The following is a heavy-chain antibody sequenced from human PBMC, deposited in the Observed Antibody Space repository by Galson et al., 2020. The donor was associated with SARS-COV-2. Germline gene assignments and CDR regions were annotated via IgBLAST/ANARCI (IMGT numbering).Heavy chain of an antibody. V-gene: IGHV1-2*04. CDR2: INPNSGGT. CDR3: ALGGQILEGEDTRPSDYDYYGMDV. CDR1: GYTFTGYY. D-gene: IGHD3-3*01. Sequence: ASVKVSCKASGYTFTGYYMHWVRQAPGQGLEWMGWINPNSGGTNYAQKFQGWVTMTRDTSISTAYMELSRLRSDDTAVYYCALGGQILEGEDTRPSDYDYYGMDVWGQGTTVTVSS. J-gene: IGHJ6*02.